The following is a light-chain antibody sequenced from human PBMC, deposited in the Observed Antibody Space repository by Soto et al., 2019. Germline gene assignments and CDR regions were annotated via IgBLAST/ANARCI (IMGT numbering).Light chain of an antibody. V-gene: IGLV2-8*01. CDR2: EVS. CDR1: SSDVGGYNY. J-gene: IGLJ1*01. CDR3: SSYAGSNKSV. Sequence: QSVLTHPPSASWSPGQSVTISCTGTSSDVGGYNYVSWYQQHPGKAPKLMIYEVSKRPSGVPDRFSGSKSGNTASLTVSGLQPEDEADYYCSSYAGSNKSVFGTGTKVTVL.